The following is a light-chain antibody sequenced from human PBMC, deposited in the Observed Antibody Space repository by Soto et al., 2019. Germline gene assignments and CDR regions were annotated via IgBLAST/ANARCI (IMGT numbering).Light chain of an antibody. CDR2: DAS. V-gene: IGKV3-11*01. Sequence: EIVLTQSPATLSLSPGETATLSCRARESVSRYLAWYQQKPGQAPRLLIYDASNRATGIPTRFSGSGSGTDFTLTISGLEPDDFEVYYCQQRSRTFGGGTKVDI. J-gene: IGKJ4*01. CDR1: ESVSRY. CDR3: QQRSRT.